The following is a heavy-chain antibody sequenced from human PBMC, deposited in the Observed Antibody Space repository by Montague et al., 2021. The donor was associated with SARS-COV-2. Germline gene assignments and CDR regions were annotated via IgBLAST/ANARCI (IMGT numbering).Heavy chain of an antibody. V-gene: IGHV2-70*01. Sequence: PALVKPTQALTLTCTFSGFSPSTSGMCVSWIRQPPGKALEWLALIDWDDDKYYSTSLKTRLTISKDTSKTQVVLTMTNMDPVDTATYYCARIRDYDILTGSYSGFDYWGQGTLVTVSS. J-gene: IGHJ4*02. CDR3: ARIRDYDILTGSYSGFDY. CDR2: IDWDDDK. CDR1: GFSPSTSGMC. D-gene: IGHD3-9*01.